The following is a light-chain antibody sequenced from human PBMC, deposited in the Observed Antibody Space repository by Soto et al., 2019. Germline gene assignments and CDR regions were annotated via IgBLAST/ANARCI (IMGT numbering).Light chain of an antibody. V-gene: IGKV1-16*02. J-gene: IGKJ5*01. CDR1: QDINNH. CDR2: AVS. Sequence: DIQMTQSPSSLSASVGDRVTITCRASQDINNHFAWFQQKPGKAPQSLTYAVSTLQSGVPSKFSGSGSGTDFRLTISSLQPEDFATYYCQQYDKYPFTFGQGTRLEIK. CDR3: QQYDKYPFT.